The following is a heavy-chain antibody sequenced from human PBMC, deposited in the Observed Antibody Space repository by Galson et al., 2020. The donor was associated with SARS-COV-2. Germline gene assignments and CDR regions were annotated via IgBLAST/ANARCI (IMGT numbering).Heavy chain of an antibody. J-gene: IGHJ4*02. Sequence: SETLSLTCTVSGASISGSSFYWGWIHQPPGKGLDWIASIYYSGSTYYSPSLKSRVTISVDTSKKQFSLKLSSVTAADTAVYYCARLQRYCSGGRCHSDVDYWGQGTLVTVSS. CDR3: ARLQRYCSGGRCHSDVDY. CDR2: IYYSGST. V-gene: IGHV4-39*01. CDR1: GASISGSSFY. D-gene: IGHD2-15*01.